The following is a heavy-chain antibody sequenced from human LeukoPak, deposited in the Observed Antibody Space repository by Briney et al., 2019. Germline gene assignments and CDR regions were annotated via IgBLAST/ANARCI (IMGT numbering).Heavy chain of an antibody. J-gene: IGHJ5*02. Sequence: ASVKIFCKASGYRFNSYYVNWLRQAPGQGLEWMGIINPNGGGTTYTGKFQGRVSMTRDTSTSTVYMELSSLRPDDTAIYYCARDPISSNWPRGHFFDQWAQGTLVTVSS. V-gene: IGHV1-46*02. CDR1: GYRFNSYY. CDR3: ARDPISSNWPRGHFFDQ. D-gene: IGHD3-3*02. CDR2: INPNGGGT.